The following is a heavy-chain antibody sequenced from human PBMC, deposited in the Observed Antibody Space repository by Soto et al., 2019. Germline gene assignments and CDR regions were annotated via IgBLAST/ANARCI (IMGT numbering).Heavy chain of an antibody. V-gene: IGHV1-18*01. CDR1: GYTFPSYG. J-gene: IGHJ5*02. CDR3: AREGQQLVPGPNWFDP. CDR2: ISAYNGNT. D-gene: IGHD6-13*01. Sequence: QVQLVQSGAEVKKPGASVKVSCKASGYTFPSYGITWVRQAPGQGLEWMGWISAYNGNTNSPQKLQGRVTMTTDTSTSTADMELRSLGSDDTAVYYCAREGQQLVPGPNWFDPWGQGTLVTVSS.